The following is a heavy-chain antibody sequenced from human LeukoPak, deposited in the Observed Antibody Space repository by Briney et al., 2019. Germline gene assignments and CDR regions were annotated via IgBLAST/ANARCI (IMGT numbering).Heavy chain of an antibody. CDR2: IYYSGTT. V-gene: IGHV4-59*01. CDR1: GGSISSYY. J-gene: IGHJ4*02. Sequence: ETXSLTCTVSGGSISSYYWSWVRQXPGKGMEWLGYIYYSGTTNYNPSLKSLVTISVDTSKTQFSLKLSSVTAADTAVYYCARTYSSSWYPPSVWGQGTLVTVSS. CDR3: ARTYSSSWYPPSV. D-gene: IGHD6-13*01.